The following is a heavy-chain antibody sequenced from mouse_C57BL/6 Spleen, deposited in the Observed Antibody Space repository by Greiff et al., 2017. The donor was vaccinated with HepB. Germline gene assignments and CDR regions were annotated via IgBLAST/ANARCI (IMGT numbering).Heavy chain of an antibody. D-gene: IGHD3-2*02. CDR3: ARSGQLRLRDAMDY. Sequence: DVKLQESGPELVKPGASVKISCKASGYSFTGYYMHWVKQSHGNILDWIGYIYPYNGVSSYNQKFKGKATLTVDKSSSPAYMELRSLTSEDSAVYYCARSGQLRLRDAMDYWGQGTSVTVSS. J-gene: IGHJ4*01. V-gene: IGHV1-31*01. CDR1: GYSFTGYY. CDR2: IYPYNGVS.